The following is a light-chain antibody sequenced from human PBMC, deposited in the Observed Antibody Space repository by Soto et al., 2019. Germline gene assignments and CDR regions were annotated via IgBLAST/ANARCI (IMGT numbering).Light chain of an antibody. CDR1: QNINNW. Sequence: DIQMTQSPSTLSASIGDRVTITCRASQNINNWLAWYQQKPGKAPKLLIYKASTLKSGVPSRFSGSGSGTEFTLTISSLQPDDFATYYCQQYNSYSWTFGQGTKVDIK. CDR3: QQYNSYSWT. CDR2: KAS. J-gene: IGKJ1*01. V-gene: IGKV1-5*03.